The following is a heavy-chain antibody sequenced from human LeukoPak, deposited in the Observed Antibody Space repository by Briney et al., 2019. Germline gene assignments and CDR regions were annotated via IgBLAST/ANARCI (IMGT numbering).Heavy chain of an antibody. V-gene: IGHV4-39*07. J-gene: IGHJ5*02. CDR1: GGPISSSSYY. Sequence: PSETLSLTCSVSGGPISSSSYYWGWIRQPPGKGLEWIGSIYYSGSTYYNPSLKSRVTISVGTSKNQFSLKLSSVTAADTAVYYCARGGDDYGDYGWFDPWGQGTLVTVSS. D-gene: IGHD4-17*01. CDR2: IYYSGST. CDR3: ARGGDDYGDYGWFDP.